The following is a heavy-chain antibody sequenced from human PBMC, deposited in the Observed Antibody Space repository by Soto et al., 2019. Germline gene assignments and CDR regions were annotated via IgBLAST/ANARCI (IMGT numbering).Heavy chain of an antibody. D-gene: IGHD3-10*01. J-gene: IGHJ6*02. V-gene: IGHV1-46*01. CDR3: ARGGYYGSGSYYLYYYGMDV. CDR2: INPSGGST. Sequence: ASVKVSCKASGYTFTSYYMHWVRQAPGQGLEWMGIINPSGGSTSYAQKFQGRVTMTRDTSTSTVYMELSSLRSEDTAVYYCARGGYYGSGSYYLYYYGMDVWGQGTTVTVS. CDR1: GYTFTSYY.